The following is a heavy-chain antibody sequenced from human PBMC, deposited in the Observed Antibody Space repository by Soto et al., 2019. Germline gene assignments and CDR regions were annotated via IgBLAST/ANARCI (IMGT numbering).Heavy chain of an antibody. J-gene: IGHJ6*02. D-gene: IGHD6-13*01. CDR2: IDPSDSYT. V-gene: IGHV5-10-1*01. CDR3: ARHGGIEDAAADPAVWYYYYGMDV. CDR1: GYSFTSYW. Sequence: LGESLKISCKGSGYSFTSYWISWVRQMPGKGLEWMGRIDPSDSYTNYSPSFQGHVTISADKSISTAYLQWSSLKASDTAMYYCARHGGIEDAAADPAVWYYYYGMDVWGQGTTVTVSS.